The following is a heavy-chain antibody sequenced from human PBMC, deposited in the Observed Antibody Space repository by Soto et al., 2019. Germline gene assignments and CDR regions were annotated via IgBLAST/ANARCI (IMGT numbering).Heavy chain of an antibody. CDR1: GFTFSSYA. V-gene: IGHV3-23*01. D-gene: IGHD3-3*01. Sequence: GGSLRLSCAASGFTFSSYAMSWVRKAPGKGLEWVSAISGSGGSTYYADSVKGRFTISRDNSKNTLYLQMNSLRAEDTAVYYCAKAMEWLLYYFDYWGQGTLVTVSS. J-gene: IGHJ4*02. CDR3: AKAMEWLLYYFDY. CDR2: ISGSGGST.